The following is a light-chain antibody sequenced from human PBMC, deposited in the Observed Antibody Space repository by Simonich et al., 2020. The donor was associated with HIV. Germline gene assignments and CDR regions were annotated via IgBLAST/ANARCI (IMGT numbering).Light chain of an antibody. CDR2: WYA. V-gene: IGKV4-1*01. CDR1: QSVLYSSNNKNS. Sequence: DIVMTQSPDSLAVSLGERATINCKSSQSVLYSSNNKNSLVWYQQKPGQPPKLLIYWYATRESGVPDRFSGSGSGTDFTLTISSLQAEDVAVYYCQQYYSAPRTFGQGTKVEIK. CDR3: QQYYSAPRT. J-gene: IGKJ1*01.